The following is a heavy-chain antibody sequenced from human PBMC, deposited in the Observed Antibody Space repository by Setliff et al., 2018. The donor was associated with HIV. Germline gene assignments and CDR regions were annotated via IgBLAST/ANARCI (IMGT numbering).Heavy chain of an antibody. CDR2: IYPGDSAI. Sequence: PGESLKISCKGFGYSFSDNWIGWVRQMPGKGLEWIGVIYPGDSAIRYSPSFQGQVSISADTSITTAYLQWSSLKASDTAMYYCTRRRRAPGTGDLEAYWGQGTLVTVSS. D-gene: IGHD3-9*01. CDR1: GYSFSDNW. CDR3: TRRRRAPGTGDLEAY. V-gene: IGHV5-51*01. J-gene: IGHJ4*02.